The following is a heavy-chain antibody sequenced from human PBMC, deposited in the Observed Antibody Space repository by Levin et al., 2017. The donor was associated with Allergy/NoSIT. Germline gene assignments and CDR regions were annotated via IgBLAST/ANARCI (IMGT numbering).Heavy chain of an antibody. D-gene: IGHD1-26*01. J-gene: IGHJ3*02. Sequence: PSETLSLTCAVYGGSFSGYYWSWIRQPPGKGLEWIGEINHSGSTNYNPSLKSRVTISVDTSKNQFSLKLSSVTAADTAVYYCARDRIAEWEPTDAFDIWGQGTMVTVSS. V-gene: IGHV4-34*01. CDR3: ARDRIAEWEPTDAFDI. CDR2: INHSGST. CDR1: GGSFSGYY.